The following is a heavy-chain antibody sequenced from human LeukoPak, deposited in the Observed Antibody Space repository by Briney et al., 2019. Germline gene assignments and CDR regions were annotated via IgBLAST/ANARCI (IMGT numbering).Heavy chain of an antibody. CDR1: GFTFSSHS. CDR2: ISNSGSYK. J-gene: IGHJ5*02. Sequence: GGSLRLSCAASGFTFSSHSMNWVRQAPGKGLGWVASISNSGSYKYYADSVKGRFNISRDNAKNLVYLQMNSLRAEDTAVYYCVRESFIGNSRFDPWGQGTLVTASS. D-gene: IGHD4-23*01. V-gene: IGHV3-21*06. CDR3: VRESFIGNSRFDP.